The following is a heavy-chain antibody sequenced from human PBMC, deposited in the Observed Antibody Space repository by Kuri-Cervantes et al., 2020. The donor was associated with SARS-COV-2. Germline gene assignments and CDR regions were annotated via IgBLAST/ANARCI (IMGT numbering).Heavy chain of an antibody. CDR3: AREERAAAGPGDY. V-gene: IGHV3-21*01. CDR2: ISSSSSYI. D-gene: IGHD6-13*01. CDR1: GFTLSDYA. J-gene: IGHJ4*02. Sequence: LSLTCAASGFTLSDYAMTWVRQAPGKGLEWVSSISSSSSYIYYADSVKGRFTISRDNAKNSLYLQMNSLRAEDTAVYYCAREERAAAGPGDYWGQGTLVTVSS.